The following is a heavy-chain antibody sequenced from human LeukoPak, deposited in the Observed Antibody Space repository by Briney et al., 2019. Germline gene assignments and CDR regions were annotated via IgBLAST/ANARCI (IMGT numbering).Heavy chain of an antibody. Sequence: SETLSLTCTVSGGSISSSSYYWGWIRQPPGKGLGWIGSIYYSGSTYYNPSLKSRVTISVDTSKNQFSLKLSSVTAADTAVYYCTRGGRRPLYSYGLRAFDYWGQGTLVTVSS. J-gene: IGHJ4*02. D-gene: IGHD5-18*01. CDR1: GGSISSSSYY. CDR2: IYYSGST. V-gene: IGHV4-39*01. CDR3: TRGGRRPLYSYGLRAFDY.